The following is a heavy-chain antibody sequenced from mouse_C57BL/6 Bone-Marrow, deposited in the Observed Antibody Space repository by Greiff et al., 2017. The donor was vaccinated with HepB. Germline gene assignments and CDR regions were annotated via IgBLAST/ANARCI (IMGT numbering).Heavy chain of an antibody. Sequence: DVMLVESGGGLVQPGGSMKLSCVASGFTFSNYWMNWVRQSPEKGLEWVAQIRLKSDNYATHYAESVKGRFTISRDDSKSSVYLQMNNLRAEDTGIYYCTLSWFAYWGQGTLVTVSA. V-gene: IGHV6-3*01. J-gene: IGHJ3*01. CDR3: TLSWFAY. CDR1: GFTFSNYW. CDR2: IRLKSDNYAT.